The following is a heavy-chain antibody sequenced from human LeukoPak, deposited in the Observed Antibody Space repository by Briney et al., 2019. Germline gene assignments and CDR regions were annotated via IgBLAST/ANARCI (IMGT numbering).Heavy chain of an antibody. CDR2: VSGSGDRM. J-gene: IGHJ4*02. CDR1: GFTSSSYA. CDR3: AKAAAAPGFDF. Sequence: GGSLRLSCAASGFTSSSYALNWVRQAPGKGLEWVATVSGSGDRMYHADSVKGRFTISRDNSKSTIYLQMNSLRAEDTALYYCAKAAAAPGFDFWGQGTLVTVSS. D-gene: IGHD6-13*01. V-gene: IGHV3-23*01.